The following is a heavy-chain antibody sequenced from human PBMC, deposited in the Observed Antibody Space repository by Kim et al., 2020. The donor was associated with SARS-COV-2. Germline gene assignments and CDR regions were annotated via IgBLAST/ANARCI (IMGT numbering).Heavy chain of an antibody. Sequence: GGSLRLSCAASGFTFSNAWMSWVRQAPGKGLEWVGRIKSKTDGGTTDYAAPVKGRFTISRDDSKNTLYLQMNSLKTEDTAVYYCTTGTDFIAVAAGAEFDYWGQGTLVTVSS. CDR3: TTGTDFIAVAAGAEFDY. CDR2: IKSKTDGGTT. V-gene: IGHV3-15*01. D-gene: IGHD6-19*01. CDR1: GFTFSNAW. J-gene: IGHJ4*02.